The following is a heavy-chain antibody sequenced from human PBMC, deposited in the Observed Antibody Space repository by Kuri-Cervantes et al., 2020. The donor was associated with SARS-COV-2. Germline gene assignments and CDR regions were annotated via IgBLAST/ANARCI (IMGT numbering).Heavy chain of an antibody. J-gene: IGHJ6*03. CDR1: GYTFTGYG. D-gene: IGHD3-22*01. V-gene: IGHV1-18*01. CDR2: ISAYNGNT. CDR3: ARVYFLYYDSSGYLAYYYYYYMDV. Sequence: ASVKVSCKASGYTFTGYGISWVRQAPGQGLEWMGWISAYNGNTNYAQKLQGRVTMTTDTSTSTAYMELRSLRSDDTAVYYCARVYFLYYDSSGYLAYYYYYYMDVWGKGTTVTVSS.